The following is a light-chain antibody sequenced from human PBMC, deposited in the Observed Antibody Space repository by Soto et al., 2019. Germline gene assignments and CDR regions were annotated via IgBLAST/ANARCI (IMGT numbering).Light chain of an antibody. CDR3: SSFTISRNTVI. Sequence: QSVLTQPASVSGSPGQSITISCTGTSSDFGDYDYVSWYQYHPGKAPKLMIYDVSNRPSGISNRFSGSKSGNTASLTISGLQAEDEADYYCSSFTISRNTVIFGGGTKVTVL. V-gene: IGLV2-14*01. CDR2: DVS. J-gene: IGLJ2*01. CDR1: SSDFGDYDY.